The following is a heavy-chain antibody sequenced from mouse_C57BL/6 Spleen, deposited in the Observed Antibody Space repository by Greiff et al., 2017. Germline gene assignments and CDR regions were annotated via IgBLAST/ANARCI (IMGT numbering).Heavy chain of an antibody. CDR3: ARHYGSRDAMDY. J-gene: IGHJ4*01. CDR1: GYTFTDYY. V-gene: IGHV1-26*01. CDR2: INPNNGGT. D-gene: IGHD1-1*01. Sequence: EVQLQQSGPELVKPGASVKISCKASGYTFTDYYMNWVKQSHGKSLEWIGDINPNNGGTSYNQKFKCKATLTVDKSCSTAYMERRSLTSEDSAVYYCARHYGSRDAMDYWGQGTSVTVSS.